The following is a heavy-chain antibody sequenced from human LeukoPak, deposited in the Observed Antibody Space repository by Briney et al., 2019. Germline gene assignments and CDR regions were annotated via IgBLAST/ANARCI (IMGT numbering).Heavy chain of an antibody. CDR1: GGSTSSSRYC. J-gene: IGHJ4*02. Sequence: SESLSLTCTLSGGSTSSSRYCWGWIRQPPGTWLEWIGSIEYRGSTDYNPFLKTRLTISEDTSKTQFSRNLSSVTAADTAVYYCARHRSCEEWLLLFYFDYWGQGTLVTVSS. CDR3: ARHRSCEEWLLLFYFDY. CDR2: IEYRGST. V-gene: IGHV4-39*01. D-gene: IGHD3-22*01.